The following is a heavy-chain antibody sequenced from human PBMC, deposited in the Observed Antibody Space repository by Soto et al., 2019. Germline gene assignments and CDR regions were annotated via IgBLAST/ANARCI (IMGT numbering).Heavy chain of an antibody. D-gene: IGHD2-15*01. CDR1: GFTFGDYA. J-gene: IGHJ5*02. Sequence: GGSLRLSCTASGFTFGDYAMSWVRQAPGKGLEWVGFIRSKAYGGTTEYAASVKGRFTISRDDSKSIAYLQMNSLKTEDTTVYYCTREKKQTSKGVGYCSGGSCYFFPNWFDPWGQGTLVTVSS. V-gene: IGHV3-49*04. CDR2: IRSKAYGGTT. CDR3: TREKKQTSKGVGYCSGGSCYFFPNWFDP.